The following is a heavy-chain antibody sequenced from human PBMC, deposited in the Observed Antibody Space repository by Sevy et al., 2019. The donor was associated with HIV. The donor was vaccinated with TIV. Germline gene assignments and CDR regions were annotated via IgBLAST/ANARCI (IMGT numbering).Heavy chain of an antibody. Sequence: GGSLRLSCAASGFTFSSYGMHWVRQAPGKGLEWVAVISYDGSNKYYADSVKGRFTISRDNSKNTLYLQMNSLRAEDTAVYYCAKELALLWFGELLGHFDYWGQGTLVTVSS. CDR1: GFTFSSYG. V-gene: IGHV3-30*18. J-gene: IGHJ4*02. CDR3: AKELALLWFGELLGHFDY. CDR2: ISYDGSNK. D-gene: IGHD3-10*01.